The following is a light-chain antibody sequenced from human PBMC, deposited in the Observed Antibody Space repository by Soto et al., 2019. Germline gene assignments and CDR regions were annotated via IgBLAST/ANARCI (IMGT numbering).Light chain of an antibody. CDR3: QQYYGAPLT. Sequence: DIVMTQSPDSLAVSLGERATINCKSSQSVLSSSDNKNYLAWFQQTAGQPPKLLISWASTRQSGVPDRLSGSGSGTDFTLTISSLQAEDVAVYYCQQYYGAPLTFGGGTKVEIK. CDR2: WAS. CDR1: QSVLSSSDNKNY. J-gene: IGKJ4*01. V-gene: IGKV4-1*01.